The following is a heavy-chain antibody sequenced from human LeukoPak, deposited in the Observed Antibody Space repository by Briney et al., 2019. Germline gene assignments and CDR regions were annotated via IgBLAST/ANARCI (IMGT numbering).Heavy chain of an antibody. CDR1: GGSFSGYY. J-gene: IGHJ5*02. Sequence: SETLSLTCAVYGGSFSGYYWGWIRQPPGKGLEWIGSIYYSGSTYYNPSLKSRVTISVDTSKNQFSLKLSSVTAADTAVYYCARVIYDYVWGSYGPTAFDPWGQGTLVTVSS. D-gene: IGHD3-16*01. CDR2: IYYSGST. V-gene: IGHV4-34*01. CDR3: ARVIYDYVWGSYGPTAFDP.